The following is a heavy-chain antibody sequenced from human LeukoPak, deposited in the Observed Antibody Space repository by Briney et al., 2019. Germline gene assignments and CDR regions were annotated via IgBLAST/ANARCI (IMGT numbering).Heavy chain of an antibody. V-gene: IGHV3-11*01. CDR2: ISSSGSTI. CDR3: ARRPLRGVIRNAFDI. J-gene: IGHJ3*02. Sequence: PGGSLRLSCAASGFTFSDYYMSWIRQAPGKGLEWVSYISSSGSTIYYADSVKGRFTISRDNAKNSLYLQMNSLRAEDTAVYYCARRPLRGVIRNAFDIWGQGTMVTVSS. CDR1: GFTFSDYY. D-gene: IGHD3-10*01.